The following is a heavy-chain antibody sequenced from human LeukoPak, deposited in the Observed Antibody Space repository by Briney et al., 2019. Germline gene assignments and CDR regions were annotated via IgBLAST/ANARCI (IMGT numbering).Heavy chain of an antibody. CDR1: GFTFSSYG. J-gene: IGHJ4*02. V-gene: IGHV3-23*01. D-gene: IGHD6-13*01. CDR2: ISGSGDNT. CDR3: AKSYSSSWTRYFDD. Sequence: PTGGSLRLSCAASGFTFSSYGMHWVRQAPGKGLEWVSAISGSGDNTYYADSVKGRITISRDNSKNTLYLQMSSLRAEDTAVYYCAKSYSSSWTRYFDDWGQGILVTVSS.